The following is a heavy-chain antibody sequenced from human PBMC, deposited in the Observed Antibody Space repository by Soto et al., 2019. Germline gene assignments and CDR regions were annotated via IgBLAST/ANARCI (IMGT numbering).Heavy chain of an antibody. V-gene: IGHV4-31*03. CDR3: AREPYNWNYFHYYYYGMDV. CDR2: IYYSGST. CDR1: GGSISSGGYY. J-gene: IGHJ6*04. Sequence: SETLSLTCTVSGGSISSGGYYWSWIRQHPGKGLEWIGYIYYSGSTYYNPSLKSRVTISVDTSKNQFSLKLSSVTAADTAVYYCAREPYNWNYFHYYYYGMDVWGKGTTATSPQ. D-gene: IGHD1-7*01.